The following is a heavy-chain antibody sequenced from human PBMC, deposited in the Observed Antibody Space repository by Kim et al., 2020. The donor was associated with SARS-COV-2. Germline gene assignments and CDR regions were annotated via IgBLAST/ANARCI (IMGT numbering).Heavy chain of an antibody. V-gene: IGHV3-9*01. CDR1: GFTFGDYA. Sequence: GGSLRLSCAASGFTFGDYAMHWVRQAPGKGLEWVSGISWNSGSIGYADSVKGRFTISRDNAKNSLYLQMNSLRAEDTALYYCAKDSLWFGELPITPARYYYYGMDVWGQGTTVTVSS. CDR2: ISWNSGSI. D-gene: IGHD3-10*01. CDR3: AKDSLWFGELPITPARYYYYGMDV. J-gene: IGHJ6*02.